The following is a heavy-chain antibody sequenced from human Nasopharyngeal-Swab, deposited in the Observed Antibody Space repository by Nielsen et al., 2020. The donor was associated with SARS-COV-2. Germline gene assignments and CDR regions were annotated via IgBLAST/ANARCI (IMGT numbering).Heavy chain of an antibody. J-gene: IGHJ4*02. D-gene: IGHD3-22*01. CDR1: GFTFSRYT. V-gene: IGHV3-30-3*01. Sequence: GGSLRLSCAASGFTFSRYTMHWVRQAPGKGLEWVAVISYDGSNKYYADSVKGRFTISRDISKNTLYLQMNSLRAEDTAVFYCAGTPLDNSGYYYAFHYWGRGTLVTVSS. CDR3: AGTPLDNSGYYYAFHY. CDR2: ISYDGSNK.